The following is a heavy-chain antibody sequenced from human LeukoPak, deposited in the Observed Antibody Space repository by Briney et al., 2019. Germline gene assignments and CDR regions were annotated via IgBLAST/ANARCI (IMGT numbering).Heavy chain of an antibody. J-gene: IGHJ5*02. V-gene: IGHV4-34*01. CDR3: ARGDSTNLYNWFDP. CDR1: GGSFSGYY. Sequence: SETLSLTCAVYGGSFSGYYWSWIRQPPGKGLEWIGEINHSGSTNYNPSLKSRVTISLDTSKNQFSLKLSSVTAADTAVYFCARGDSTNLYNWFDPWGQGTLVTISS. CDR2: INHSGST. D-gene: IGHD2-2*01.